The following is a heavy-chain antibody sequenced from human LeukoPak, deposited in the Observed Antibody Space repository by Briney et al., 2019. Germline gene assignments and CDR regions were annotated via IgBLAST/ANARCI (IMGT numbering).Heavy chain of an antibody. J-gene: IGHJ6*02. CDR2: INPSGGST. V-gene: IGHV1-46*01. D-gene: IGHD3-3*01. Sequence: ASVKVSCKASGYTFTSYYMHWVRQAPGQGLEWMGIINPSGGSTNYAQKFQGRVTMTRDTSTSTVYMELSSLRSEDTAVYYCARGLGDFWSGYLSSLDYYYYYGMDVWGQGTTVTVSS. CDR1: GYTFTSYY. CDR3: ARGLGDFWSGYLSSLDYYYYYGMDV.